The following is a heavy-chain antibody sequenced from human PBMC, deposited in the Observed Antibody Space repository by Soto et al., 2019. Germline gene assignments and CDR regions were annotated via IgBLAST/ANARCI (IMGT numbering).Heavy chain of an antibody. CDR1: GYTFTGYY. V-gene: IGHV1-2*02. Sequence: ASVKVSCKASGYTFTGYYMHWVRQAPGQGLEWMGWINPNSGGTNYAQKFQGRVTMTRDTSISTAYMELSRLRSDDTAVYHCARVGSNPGGYYYYYGMDVWGQGTTVTVSS. CDR2: INPNSGGT. D-gene: IGHD3-10*01. J-gene: IGHJ6*02. CDR3: ARVGSNPGGYYYYYGMDV.